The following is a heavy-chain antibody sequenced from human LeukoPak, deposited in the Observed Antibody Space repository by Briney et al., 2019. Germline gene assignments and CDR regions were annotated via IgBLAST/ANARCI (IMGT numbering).Heavy chain of an antibody. D-gene: IGHD6-6*01. J-gene: IGHJ4*02. CDR2: IYYSGST. CDR3: ARHAKAFHNSSPE. Sequence: SETLSLTCTVSGGSISSSSYFWGWIRQPPGKGLEWIGSIYYSGSTFYNPSLKSRVTISIGTSKNQFSLKLTSVTAADTAVYYCARHAKAFHNSSPEWGQGTLVTVSS. V-gene: IGHV4-39*01. CDR1: GGSISSSSYF.